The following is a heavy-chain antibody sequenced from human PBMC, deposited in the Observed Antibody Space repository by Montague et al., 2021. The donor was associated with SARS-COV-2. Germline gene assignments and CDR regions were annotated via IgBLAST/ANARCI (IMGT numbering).Heavy chain of an antibody. CDR1: GASISSRSYY. Sequence: SETLSLTCTVSGASISSRSYYWGWIRQPPGKGLEWIGFKYYSGSTYYNPTLKSRVTISVDTSKNQFSLKLSSVTAADTAAYYCARRGSSVWGVTVSAELDYWGQGILVIVSS. CDR2: KYYSGST. V-gene: IGHV4-39*01. J-gene: IGHJ4*02. CDR3: ARRGSSVWGVTVSAELDY. D-gene: IGHD3-10*01.